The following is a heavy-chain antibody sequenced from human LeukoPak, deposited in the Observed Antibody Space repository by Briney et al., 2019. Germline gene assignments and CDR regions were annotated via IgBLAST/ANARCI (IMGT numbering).Heavy chain of an antibody. Sequence: SETLSLTCAVYGGSFSGYYWSWIRQPPGKGLEWIGEINHSGSTNYNPSLKSRVTISVDTSKNQFSLKLSSVTAADTAVYYCARDLVVVPAATVDGMDVWGQGTTVTVSS. CDR2: INHSGST. V-gene: IGHV4-34*01. CDR3: ARDLVVVPAATVDGMDV. D-gene: IGHD2-2*01. J-gene: IGHJ6*02. CDR1: GGSFSGYY.